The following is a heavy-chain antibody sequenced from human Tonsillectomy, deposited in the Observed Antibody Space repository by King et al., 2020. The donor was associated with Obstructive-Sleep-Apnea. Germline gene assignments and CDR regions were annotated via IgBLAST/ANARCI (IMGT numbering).Heavy chain of an antibody. J-gene: IGHJ4*02. D-gene: IGHD2-2*01. CDR1: RFTFSSYS. CDR3: AREYCSRTSCYDGLDY. V-gene: IGHV3-48*04. Sequence: VQLVESGGGLVQPGGSLRLSCAASRFTFSSYSMNWVRQAPGKGLEWVSYISSSSSTIYYADSVKGRFTISRDNAKNSLYLQLKSLRAEDTAVYYCAREYCSRTSCYDGLDYWGQGTLVTVSS. CDR2: ISSSSSTI.